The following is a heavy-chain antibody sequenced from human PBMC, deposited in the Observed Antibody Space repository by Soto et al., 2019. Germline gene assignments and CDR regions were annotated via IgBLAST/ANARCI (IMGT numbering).Heavy chain of an antibody. V-gene: IGHV1-3*01. D-gene: IGHD6-13*01. CDR2: INAANGDT. J-gene: IGHJ5*02. CDR3: VRRHVSATGIDWFDP. CDR1: GYTFTSYG. Sequence: VSCKASGYTFTSYGIHWVRQAPGQRLEWMGWINAANGDTKYSPKFQGRVTITRDTSASTAYMELSSLRSEDTAVYYCVRRHVSATGIDWFDPWGQGTLVTVSS.